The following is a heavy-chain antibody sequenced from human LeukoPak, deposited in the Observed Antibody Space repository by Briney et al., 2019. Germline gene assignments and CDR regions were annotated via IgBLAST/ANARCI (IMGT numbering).Heavy chain of an antibody. CDR3: AKDRVSSGSGSYMGYYYYYMDA. Sequence: GGSLRLSCAASGFTFSSYGMHWVRQAPGKGLEWVAFIRYDGSNKYYADSVKGRFTISRDNSKNTLYLQMNSLRAEDTAVYYCAKDRVSSGSGSYMGYYYYYMDAWGKGTTVTISS. CDR2: IRYDGSNK. V-gene: IGHV3-30*02. J-gene: IGHJ6*03. CDR1: GFTFSSYG. D-gene: IGHD3-10*01.